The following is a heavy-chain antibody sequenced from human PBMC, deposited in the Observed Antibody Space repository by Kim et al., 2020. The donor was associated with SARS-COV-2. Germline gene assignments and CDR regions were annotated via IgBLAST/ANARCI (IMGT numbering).Heavy chain of an antibody. CDR2: ISGSGGST. CDR1: GFTFSSYA. CDR3: AKNTFGGVIVIGSFDY. D-gene: IGHD3-16*02. V-gene: IGHV3-23*01. J-gene: IGHJ4*02. Sequence: GGSLRLSCAASGFTFSSYAMSWVRQAPGKGLEWVSAISGSGGSTYYADSVKGRFTISRDNSKNTLYLQMNSLRAEDTAVYYCAKNTFGGVIVIGSFDYWGQGTRVTVSS.